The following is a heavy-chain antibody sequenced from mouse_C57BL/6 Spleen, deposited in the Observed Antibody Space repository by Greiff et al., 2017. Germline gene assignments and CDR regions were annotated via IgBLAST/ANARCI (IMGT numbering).Heavy chain of an antibody. Sequence: EVKVVESGGGLVQPGGSMKLSCAASGFTFSDAWMDWVRQSPEKGLEWVAEIRNKANNHATYYAESVKGRFTISRDDSKSSVYLQMNSLRAEDTGIYYCTRQNYYGSSYRYFDVWGTGTTVTVSS. CDR2: IRNKANNHAT. CDR1: GFTFSDAW. D-gene: IGHD1-1*01. J-gene: IGHJ1*03. V-gene: IGHV6-6*01. CDR3: TRQNYYGSSYRYFDV.